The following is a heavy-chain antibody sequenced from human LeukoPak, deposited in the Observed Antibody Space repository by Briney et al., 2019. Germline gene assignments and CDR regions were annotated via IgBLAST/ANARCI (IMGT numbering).Heavy chain of an antibody. V-gene: IGHV3-7*01. CDR2: IKQDGSEK. Sequence: GGSLRLSCAASGFTFSGYWMTWVRQAPGKGLEWVANIKQDGSEKYYVDSVKGRFTISRDNAKNSLYLQMNSLRAEDTAVYCCARDRLRFLEWLSRPSWGQGTLVTVSS. CDR3: ARDRLRFLEWLSRPS. D-gene: IGHD3-3*01. CDR1: GFTFSGYW. J-gene: IGHJ5*02.